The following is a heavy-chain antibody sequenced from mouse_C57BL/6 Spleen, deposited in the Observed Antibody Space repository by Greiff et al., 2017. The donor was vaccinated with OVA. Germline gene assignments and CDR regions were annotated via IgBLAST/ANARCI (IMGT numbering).Heavy chain of an antibody. CDR3: ARGPYYFDV. V-gene: IGHV1-61*01. CDR2: IYPSDSET. CDR1: GYTFTSYW. J-gene: IGHJ1*03. Sequence: QVQLQQPGAELVRPGSSVRLSCKASGYTFTSYWMDWVKQRPGQGLEWIGNIYPSDSETHYNQKFKDKATLTVDKSSSTAYMQLSSLTSEDSAVYYCARGPYYFDVWGTGTTVTVSS.